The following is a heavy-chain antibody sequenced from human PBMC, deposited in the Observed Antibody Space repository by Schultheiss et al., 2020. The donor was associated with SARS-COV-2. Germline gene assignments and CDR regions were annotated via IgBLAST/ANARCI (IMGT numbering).Heavy chain of an antibody. J-gene: IGHJ6*02. CDR2: IIPIFGTA. CDR3: ARGGYSYGYPYYYGMDV. CDR1: GYTFTNYG. Sequence: SVKVSCKASGYTFTNYGISWVRQAAGQGLEWMGGIIPIFGTANYAQKFQGRVTITADESTSTAYMELSSLRSEDTAVYYCARGGYSYGYPYYYGMDVWGQGTTVTVSS. D-gene: IGHD5-18*01. V-gene: IGHV1-69*13.